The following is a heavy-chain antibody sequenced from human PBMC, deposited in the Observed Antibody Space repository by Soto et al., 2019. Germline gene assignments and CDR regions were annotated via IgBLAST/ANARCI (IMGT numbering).Heavy chain of an antibody. V-gene: IGHV4-31*03. CDR1: GGSISSGGYY. CDR3: ARGAPPTARP. D-gene: IGHD4-17*01. CDR2: IYYSGST. J-gene: IGHJ5*02. Sequence: SETLSLTCTVSGGSISSGGYYWSWIRQHPGKGLEWIGYIYYSGSTYYNPSLKSRVTISVDTSKNQFSLKLSSVTAADTAVYYCARGAPPTARPWGQGTLVSGS.